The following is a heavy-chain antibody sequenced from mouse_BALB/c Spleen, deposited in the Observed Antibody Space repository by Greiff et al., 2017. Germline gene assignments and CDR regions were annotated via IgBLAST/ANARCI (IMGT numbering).Heavy chain of an antibody. CDR2: ISYDGSN. CDR1: GYSITSGYY. D-gene: IGHD2-3*01. J-gene: IGHJ1*01. Sequence: EVKVEESGPGLVKPSQSLSLTCSVTGYSITSGYYWNWIRQFPGNKLEWMGYISYDGSNNYNPSLKNRISITRDTSKNQFFLKLNSVTTEDTATYYCARGDGYHWYFDVWGAGTTVTVSS. V-gene: IGHV3-6*02. CDR3: ARGDGYHWYFDV.